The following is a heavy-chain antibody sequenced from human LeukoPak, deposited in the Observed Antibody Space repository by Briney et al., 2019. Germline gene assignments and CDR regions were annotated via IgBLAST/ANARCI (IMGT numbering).Heavy chain of an antibody. Sequence: SETLSLTCTVSGGSISSYYWSWIRQPPGKGLEWIGYIYTSGSTNYNPSLKSRVTISVDTSKNQFSLKLSSVTAADTAVYYCARHIAAPWFDYWGQGTLVTVSS. CDR2: IYTSGST. J-gene: IGHJ4*02. D-gene: IGHD6-6*01. CDR1: GGSISSYY. CDR3: ARHIAAPWFDY. V-gene: IGHV4-4*09.